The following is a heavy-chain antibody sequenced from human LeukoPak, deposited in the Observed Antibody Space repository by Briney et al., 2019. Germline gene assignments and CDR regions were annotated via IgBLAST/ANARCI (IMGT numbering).Heavy chain of an antibody. CDR1: GGSISSSSYY. CDR2: IYYSGST. D-gene: IGHD2-2*01. J-gene: IGHJ6*02. CDR3: ARRDYPIVVVPAAIGGYYYYGMDV. Sequence: SETLSLTCTVSGGSISSSSYYWGWIRQPPGKGLEWIGSIYYSGSTYYNPSLKSRVTISVDTSKNQFSLKLSSVTAADTAVYYCARRDYPIVVVPAAIGGYYYYGMDVWGQGTTVTVSS. V-gene: IGHV4-39*07.